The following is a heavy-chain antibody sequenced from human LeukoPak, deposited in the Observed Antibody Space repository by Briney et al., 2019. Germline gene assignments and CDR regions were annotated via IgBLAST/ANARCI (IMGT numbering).Heavy chain of an antibody. J-gene: IGHJ4*02. CDR2: ISGSGGST. CDR1: GFTFSSYT. V-gene: IGHV3-23*01. D-gene: IGHD2-2*01. Sequence: GGSLRLSCTASGFTFSSYTMSWVRQAPGKGLEWVSAISGSGGSTYYADSVKGRFTISRDNSKNTLYLQMNSLRAEDTAVYYCAKEVYQLLFFFDYWGQGTLVTVSS. CDR3: AKEVYQLLFFFDY.